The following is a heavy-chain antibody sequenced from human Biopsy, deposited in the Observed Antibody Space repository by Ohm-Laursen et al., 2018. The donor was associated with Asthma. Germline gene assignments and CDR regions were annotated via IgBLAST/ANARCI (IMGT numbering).Heavy chain of an antibody. CDR2: ISPIFGSS. V-gene: IGHV1-69*06. CDR3: ARPSPNGDILYYYYHMDV. Sequence: ASVKVSCKASGGMFGNYAISWVRQAPGLGLERMGGISPIFGSSNYAQRFQGRVTITADIFTRTVYMELSGLRFDDTAIYYCARPSPNGDILYYYYHMDVWGQGTTVIVSS. D-gene: IGHD3-10*01. J-gene: IGHJ6*02. CDR1: GGMFGNYA.